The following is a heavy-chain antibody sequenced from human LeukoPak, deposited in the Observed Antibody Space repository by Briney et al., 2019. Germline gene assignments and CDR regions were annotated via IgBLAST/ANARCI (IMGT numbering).Heavy chain of an antibody. J-gene: IGHJ4*02. CDR3: ARVLPYCSGGSCFYIGSFAD. CDR1: GFTFSDYY. Sequence: PGGSLRLSCAASGFTFSDYYMSWIRQAPGKGLEWISYIGDSGSIMYYADSVKGRFTISRDSAKSSLHLQMNSLRVEDTAVDYCARVLPYCSGGSCFYIGSFADWGQGTLVTVS. V-gene: IGHV3-11*01. D-gene: IGHD2-15*01. CDR2: IGDSGSIM.